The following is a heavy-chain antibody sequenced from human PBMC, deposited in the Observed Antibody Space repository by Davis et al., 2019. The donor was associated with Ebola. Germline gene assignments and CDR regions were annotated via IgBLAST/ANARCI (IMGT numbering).Heavy chain of an antibody. CDR1: GFTFSSYS. CDR2: ITFDTSTI. J-gene: IGHJ3*02. Sequence: PGGSLRLSCAASGFTFSSYSMNWVRQAPGKALEWVAFITFDTSTIYYADSVRGRFTISRDNAKNSLYLHMNSLRDEDTAVYYCARGRDHAFDIWGQGTMVAVSS. CDR3: ARGRDHAFDI. V-gene: IGHV3-48*02.